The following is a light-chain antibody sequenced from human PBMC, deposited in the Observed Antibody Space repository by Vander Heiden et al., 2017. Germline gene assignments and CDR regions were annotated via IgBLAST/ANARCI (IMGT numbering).Light chain of an antibody. CDR3: QQYYNWPLT. CDR2: GAS. V-gene: IGKV3-15*01. CDR1: QSVSSK. Sequence: EIVMTQYPATLSVSPGERATLSCRASQSVSSKLAWYQQKPGQAPSLLIYGASTRATGIPARFSGSGSGTEFTLTISSLQSEDFAVYYCQQYYNWPLTFGGGTKVEIK. J-gene: IGKJ4*01.